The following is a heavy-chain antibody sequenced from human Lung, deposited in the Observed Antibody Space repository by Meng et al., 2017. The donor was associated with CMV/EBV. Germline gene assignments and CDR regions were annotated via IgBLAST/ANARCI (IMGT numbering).Heavy chain of an antibody. V-gene: IGHV1-46*01. CDR1: GFTFTTYF. CDR3: AREMPMTCYFDQ. Sequence: QVQLVQSGAGVKKPGVSLKLSCETSGFTFTTYFMHWLRQAPGQGLQWMGLFNPNGDVTTYSPRFQGRITLTGDTSTSTLYMELSSLTSDDTAAYYCAREMPMTCYFDQWGQGTLVTVSS. D-gene: IGHD3-22*01. CDR2: FNPNGDVT. J-gene: IGHJ4*03.